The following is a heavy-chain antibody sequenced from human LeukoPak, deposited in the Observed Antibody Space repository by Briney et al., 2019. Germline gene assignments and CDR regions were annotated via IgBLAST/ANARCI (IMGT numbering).Heavy chain of an antibody. CDR1: GESTTSYY. CDR3: ARGVARSSKFHFSYYFNY. Sequence: PSETLSLTCSVSGESTTSYYWSWIRQSAGKGLEWIGRIYAPGSTNYNPSLKSRVTMSIDTSKNQFSLKVTSVTAADTAVYYCARGVARSSKFHFSYYFNYWGQGTLVTVSS. D-gene: IGHD6-6*01. CDR2: IYAPGST. J-gene: IGHJ4*02. V-gene: IGHV4-4*07.